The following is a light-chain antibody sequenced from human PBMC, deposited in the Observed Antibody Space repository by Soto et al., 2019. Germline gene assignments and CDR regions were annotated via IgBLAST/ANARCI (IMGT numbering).Light chain of an antibody. V-gene: IGKV1-9*01. CDR2: AAS. CDR1: QGISSY. CDR3: QQLNTYPLT. J-gene: IGKJ4*01. Sequence: DIQMTQSPSSVSASVGDRVTITCRASQGISSYLAWYQQKPGKAPKLLIYAASTLQSGVPSRFSGSGSGTDCTLTISSLQPEDVATYYCQQLNTYPLTFGGGTKVDIK.